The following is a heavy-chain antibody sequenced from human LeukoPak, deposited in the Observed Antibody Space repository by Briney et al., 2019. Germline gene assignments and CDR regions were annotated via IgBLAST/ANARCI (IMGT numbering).Heavy chain of an antibody. Sequence: GGSLRLSCAASGFTFSSYAMSWVRQAPGKGLEWVSAISGSGASTYYADSVKGRFTISRDNSKNTLYLQMNSLRAEDTAVYYCXXXRAVDVVAAFNYWGQGTVVTVSS. CDR3: XXXRAVDVVAAFNY. CDR2: ISGSGAST. J-gene: IGHJ4*02. CDR1: GFTFSSYA. D-gene: IGHD2-15*01. V-gene: IGHV3-23*01.